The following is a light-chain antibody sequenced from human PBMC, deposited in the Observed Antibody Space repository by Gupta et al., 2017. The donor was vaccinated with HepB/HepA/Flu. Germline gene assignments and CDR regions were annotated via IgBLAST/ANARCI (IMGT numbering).Light chain of an antibody. J-gene: IGLJ3*02. CDR2: END. Sequence: QSVFTPPPPVSAAPGSTATILCSGSSSNMGNNYRSWYQQPPGTAPKLLIYENDNRPAVIPDLSSSAKSDTASTLSSTGLQTGDEDDYYCGTWDSSRTSWVFGGGTKLTVL. V-gene: IGLV1-51*02. CDR3: GTWDSSRTSWV. CDR1: SSNMGNNY.